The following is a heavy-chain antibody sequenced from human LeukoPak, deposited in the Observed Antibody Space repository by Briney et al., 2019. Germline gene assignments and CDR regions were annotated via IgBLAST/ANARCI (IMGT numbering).Heavy chain of an antibody. J-gene: IGHJ6*03. CDR1: GFTFDDYG. CDR2: INWNGGST. CDR3: ARVGRDNTIFGVVTPYYYMDV. V-gene: IGHV3-20*01. Sequence: PGGSLRLSCAASGFTFDDYGMSWVRQAPGKGLEWVSGINWNGGSTGYADSVKGRFTISRDNAKNSLYLQMNSLRAEDTALYHCARVGRDNTIFGVVTPYYYMDVWGKGTTVTVSS. D-gene: IGHD3-3*01.